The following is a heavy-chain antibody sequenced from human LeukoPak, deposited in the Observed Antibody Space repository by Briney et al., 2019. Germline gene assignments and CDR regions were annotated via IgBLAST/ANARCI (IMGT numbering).Heavy chain of an antibody. J-gene: IGHJ4*02. D-gene: IGHD3-22*01. CDR1: GFTFSSYG. Sequence: GGSLRLPCAASGFTFSSYGMHWVRQAPGKGLEWVAVIWYDGSSKYYADSVKGRFTISRDNSKNTLYLQMNSLRAEDTAVYYCARDNGAPYYYDSSGYYYFDYWGQGTLVTVSS. CDR3: ARDNGAPYYYDSSGYYYFDY. V-gene: IGHV3-33*01. CDR2: IWYDGSSK.